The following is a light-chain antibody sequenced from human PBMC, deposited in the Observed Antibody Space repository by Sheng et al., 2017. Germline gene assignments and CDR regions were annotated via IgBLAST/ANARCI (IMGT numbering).Light chain of an antibody. Sequence: DIQMTQSPSSMSASVGDRVTITCRASQGIGNSLAWFQQKPGKAPKSLIYAASILQGGVPSKFSGSGSGTDFTLTINSLQPEDFATYYCQQYYSYPMSFGPGTKVDIK. CDR3: QQYYSYPMS. J-gene: IGKJ3*01. V-gene: IGKV1-16*02. CDR2: AAS. CDR1: QGIGNS.